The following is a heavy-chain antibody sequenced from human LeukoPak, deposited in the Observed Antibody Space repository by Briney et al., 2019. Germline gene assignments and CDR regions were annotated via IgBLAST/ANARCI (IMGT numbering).Heavy chain of an antibody. V-gene: IGHV4-38-2*02. Sequence: SETLSLTCTVSGDFIKNGYYWGWIRQPPGKGLEWIGSIYHSGSTYYNPSLKSRVTISVDTSKNQFSLKLSSVTAADTAVYYCTRGRSGYGGNSGIASCDYWGQGTLVTVSS. CDR2: IYHSGST. J-gene: IGHJ4*02. CDR1: GDFIKNGYY. CDR3: TRGRSGYGGNSGIASCDY. D-gene: IGHD4-23*01.